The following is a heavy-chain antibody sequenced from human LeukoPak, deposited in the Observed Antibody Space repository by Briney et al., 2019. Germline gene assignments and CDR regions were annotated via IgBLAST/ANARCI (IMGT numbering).Heavy chain of an antibody. CDR3: ARESCSSTNCYVRPLNWFDP. CDR1: GYTFTDYY. J-gene: IGHJ5*02. Sequence: EASVKVSCKASGYTFTDYYMHWVRQAPGQGLEWIGWINPNSGSTNYAQRFRGTVTMTRDTSINTAYMELNRLRSDDTAIYYCARESCSSTNCYVRPLNWFDPCGQGTLVPVSS. CDR2: INPNSGST. D-gene: IGHD2-2*01. V-gene: IGHV1-2*02.